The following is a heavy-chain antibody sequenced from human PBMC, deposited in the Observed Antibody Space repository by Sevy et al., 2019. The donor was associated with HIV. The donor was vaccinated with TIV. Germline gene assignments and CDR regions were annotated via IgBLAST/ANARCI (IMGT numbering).Heavy chain of an antibody. Sequence: GRSLRLSCAGSGFTSKNDVMSWVRQAPGKGLECVSTITESGDTTNNADSVKGLFTISTDTSKSTPFLQMNYLTADDTAVYYCAKATYGYGGPPKYYSYFYYVDVWGKGTTVTVSS. CDR1: GFTSKNDV. J-gene: IGHJ6*03. CDR3: AKATYGYGGPPKYYSYFYYVDV. V-gene: IGHV3-23*01. D-gene: IGHD4-17*01. CDR2: ITESGDTT.